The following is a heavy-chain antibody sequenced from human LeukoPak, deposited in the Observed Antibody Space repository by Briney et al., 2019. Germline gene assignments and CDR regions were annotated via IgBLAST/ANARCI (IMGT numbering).Heavy chain of an antibody. D-gene: IGHD5-18*01. CDR3: ARDHVAYSYGLTGY. V-gene: IGHV3-21*01. CDR2: ISSSSSYI. CDR1: GFTFSSYS. J-gene: IGHJ4*02. Sequence: GGSLRLSCAASGFTFSSYSMNWVRQAPGKGLEWVSSISSSSSYIYYADSVKGRFTISRDNAKNSLYLRMNSLRAEDTAVYYCARDHVAYSYGLTGYWGQGTLVTVSS.